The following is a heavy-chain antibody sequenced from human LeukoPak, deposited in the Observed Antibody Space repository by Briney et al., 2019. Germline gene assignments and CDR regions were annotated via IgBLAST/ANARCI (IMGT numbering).Heavy chain of an antibody. CDR1: GFTFSSYW. Sequence: GGSLRLSCAASGFTFSSYWMHWVRHAPGKGLVWVSRINSDGSSTSYADSVTGRFTISREHATHTLYLQMNSLRDEDTAVYYCARDFSSYSSSWFFDCWGQGTPVTVSS. CDR3: ARDFSSYSSSWFFDC. J-gene: IGHJ4*02. CDR2: INSDGSST. V-gene: IGHV3-74*01. D-gene: IGHD6-13*01.